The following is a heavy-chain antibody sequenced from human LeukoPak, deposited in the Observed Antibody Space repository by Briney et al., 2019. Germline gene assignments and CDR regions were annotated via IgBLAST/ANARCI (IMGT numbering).Heavy chain of an antibody. D-gene: IGHD4-17*01. J-gene: IGHJ6*02. CDR3: ARDHYGDPVYYYGMDV. V-gene: IGHV3-7*01. CDR2: IKPDGSET. CDR1: GFTFSISW. Sequence: GGSLRLSCGGSGFTFSISWMAWVRQAPGKGLEWVANIKPDGSETHYVDSVKGRFTISRDNAKNSLYLQMNSLRAEDTAVYYCARDHYGDPVYYYGMDVWGQGTTVTVSS.